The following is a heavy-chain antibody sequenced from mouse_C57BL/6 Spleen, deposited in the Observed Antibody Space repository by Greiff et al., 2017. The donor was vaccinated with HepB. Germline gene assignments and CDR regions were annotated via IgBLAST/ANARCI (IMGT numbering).Heavy chain of an antibody. J-gene: IGHJ3*01. CDR3: TRWLLLFAY. D-gene: IGHD2-3*01. CDR2: IDPENGDT. CDR1: GFNIKDDY. Sequence: VQLKESGAELVRPGASVKLSCTASGFNIKDDYMHWVKQRPEQGLEWIGWIDPENGDTEYASKFQGKATITADTSSNTAYLQLSSLTSEDTAVYYCTRWLLLFAYWGQGTLVTVSA. V-gene: IGHV14-4*01.